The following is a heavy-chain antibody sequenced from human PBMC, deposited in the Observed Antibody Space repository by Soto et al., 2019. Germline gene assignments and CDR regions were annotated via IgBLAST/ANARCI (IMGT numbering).Heavy chain of an antibody. Sequence: GGSLRLSCTASGFTFGDYAMSWVRQAPGKGLEWVGFIRSKAYGGTTEYAASVKGRFTISRDDSKSIAYLQMNSLKTEDTAVYYCTRVDYSSSHFDYWGQGTLVTVSS. CDR1: GFTFGDYA. V-gene: IGHV3-49*04. D-gene: IGHD6-6*01. J-gene: IGHJ4*02. CDR2: IRSKAYGGTT. CDR3: TRVDYSSSHFDY.